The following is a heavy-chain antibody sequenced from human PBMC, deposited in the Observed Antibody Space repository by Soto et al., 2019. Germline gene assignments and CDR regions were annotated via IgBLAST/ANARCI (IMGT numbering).Heavy chain of an antibody. D-gene: IGHD6-19*01. CDR1: GFTFSSYA. V-gene: IGHV3-30-3*01. CDR2: ISYDGSNK. CDR3: ARDATRVAVYYYGMDV. Sequence: QVQLMESGGGVVQPGRSLRLSCAASGFTFSSYAMHWVRQAPGKGLEWVAVISYDGSNKYYADSVKGRFTISRDNSKNTLYLQMNSLRAEDTAVYYCARDATRVAVYYYGMDVWGQGTTVTVSS. J-gene: IGHJ6*02.